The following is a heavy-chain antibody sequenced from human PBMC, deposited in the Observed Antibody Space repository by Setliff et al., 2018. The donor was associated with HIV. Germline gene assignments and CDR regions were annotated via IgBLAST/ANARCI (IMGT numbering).Heavy chain of an antibody. D-gene: IGHD5-12*01. CDR3: ARGVDIVATIDPDWNAFDI. CDR2: ISGSGGST. Sequence: SCAASGFTFSSYAMRWVRQAPGKGLEWVSAISGSGGSTYYAGSVKGRFTISRDNSKNTLYLQMDSLRVEDTAVYYCARGVDIVATIDPDWNAFDIWGQGTMVTVSS. V-gene: IGHV3-23*01. J-gene: IGHJ3*02. CDR1: GFTFSSYA.